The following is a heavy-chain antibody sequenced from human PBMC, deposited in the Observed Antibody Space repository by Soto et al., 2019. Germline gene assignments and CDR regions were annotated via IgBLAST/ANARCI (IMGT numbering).Heavy chain of an antibody. CDR2: ISYDGSNK. V-gene: IGHV3-30*18. CDR1: GFTFSSYG. CDR3: AKAKGIRFLEWLTDY. J-gene: IGHJ4*02. D-gene: IGHD3-3*01. Sequence: QVQLVESGGGVVQPGRSQRLSCAASGFTFSSYGMHWVRQAPGKGLEWVAVISYDGSNKYYADSVKGRFTISRDNSKNTLYLQMNSLRAEDTAVYYCAKAKGIRFLEWLTDYWGQGTLVTVSS.